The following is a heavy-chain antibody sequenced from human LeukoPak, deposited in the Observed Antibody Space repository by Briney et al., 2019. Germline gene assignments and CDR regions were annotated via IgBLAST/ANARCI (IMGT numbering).Heavy chain of an antibody. CDR1: GFTFSDHY. CDR2: ISSSGSTI. Sequence: PGGSLRLSCAASGFTFSDHYMSWIRQAPGKGLEWVSYISSSGSTIYYADSVKGRFTISRDNAKNSLYLQMNSLRAEDTAVYYCARDRSSWYRDAFDIWGQGTMVTVSS. CDR3: ARDRSSWYRDAFDI. J-gene: IGHJ3*02. V-gene: IGHV3-11*01. D-gene: IGHD6-13*01.